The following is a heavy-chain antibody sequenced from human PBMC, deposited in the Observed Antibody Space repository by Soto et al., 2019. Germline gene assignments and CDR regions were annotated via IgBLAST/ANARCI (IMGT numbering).Heavy chain of an antibody. D-gene: IGHD6-6*01. CDR2: IYYSGST. Sequence: PSETLSLTCTVSGGSISRYYWSWIRQPPGKGLEWIGYIYYSGSTNYNPSLKSRVTISVDTSKNQFSLKLSSVTAADTAVYYCARGQLVNWFDPWGQGTLVTVSS. CDR3: ARGQLVNWFDP. V-gene: IGHV4-59*01. J-gene: IGHJ5*02. CDR1: GGSISRYY.